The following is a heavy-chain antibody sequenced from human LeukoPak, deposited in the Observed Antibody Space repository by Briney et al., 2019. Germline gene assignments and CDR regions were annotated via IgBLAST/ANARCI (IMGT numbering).Heavy chain of an antibody. CDR1: GFTFSSIS. D-gene: IGHD3-22*01. V-gene: IGHV3-21*01. CDR3: ARVAMIVAKPYDN. CDR2: ISSSSNYI. J-gene: IGHJ4*02. Sequence: GGSLRLSCAASGFTFSSISMNWVRQAPGKGLEWVSSISSSSNYIYYVDSVKGRFTISRDNAKNSLYLQMNSLRAEDTAVYYCARVAMIVAKPYDNWGQGTLVTVSS.